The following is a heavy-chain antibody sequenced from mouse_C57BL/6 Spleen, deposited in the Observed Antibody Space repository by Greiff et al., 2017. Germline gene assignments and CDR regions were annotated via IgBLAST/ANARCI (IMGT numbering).Heavy chain of an antibody. D-gene: IGHD3-2*02. CDR3: ARRKTAQAPYYAMDY. J-gene: IGHJ4*01. Sequence: EVQLQQSGPELVKPGASVKISCKASGYTFTDYYMNWVKQSHGKSLEWIGDINPNNGGTSYNQKFKGKATLTVDKSSSTAYMELRSLTSEDSAVYYCARRKTAQAPYYAMDYWGQGTSVTVSS. V-gene: IGHV1-26*01. CDR1: GYTFTDYY. CDR2: INPNNGGT.